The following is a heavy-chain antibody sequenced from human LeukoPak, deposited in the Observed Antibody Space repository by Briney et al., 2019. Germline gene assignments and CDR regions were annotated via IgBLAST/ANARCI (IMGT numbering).Heavy chain of an antibody. CDR3: GITGLQDGMDV. V-gene: IGHV3-48*02. D-gene: IGHD2-8*02. CDR2: ISPSSNTI. CDR1: GFIFSSSS. Sequence: GGSLRLSCAASGFIFSSSSMNWVRQAPGKGLEWVSYISPSSNTIYYADSVKGRFTISRDNAKNSLSLQVNSLRDEDTAVYYCGITGLQDGMDVWGQGTTVTVSS. J-gene: IGHJ6*02.